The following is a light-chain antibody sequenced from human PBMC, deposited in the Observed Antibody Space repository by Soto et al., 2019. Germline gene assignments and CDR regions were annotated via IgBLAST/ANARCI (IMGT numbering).Light chain of an antibody. CDR1: QNIDAW. Sequence: IQMTQYTSTLSASVGDRVTITCRASQNIDAWLAWYQQKPGKAPKLLISDASSLESGVPSRFSGSGSGTEFTLTISSLEPEDFAVYYCQQYGSSITFGQGRLLEI. CDR3: QQYGSSIT. V-gene: IGKV1-5*01. CDR2: DAS. J-gene: IGKJ5*01.